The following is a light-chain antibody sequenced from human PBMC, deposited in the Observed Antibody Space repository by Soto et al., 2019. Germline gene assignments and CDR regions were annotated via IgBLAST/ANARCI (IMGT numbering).Light chain of an antibody. V-gene: IGKV1-5*03. CDR1: QSIDSW. J-gene: IGKJ2*01. CDR3: QQYNSYSSYT. Sequence: DIQMTQSPSTLSASVGDRVTITCRASQSIDSWLAWYQQKPGKAPKLLMYKASSLESGVPSRFSGSGSETEFTLTISSLQPDDFATYYCQQYNSYSSYTFGQGTKLEIK. CDR2: KAS.